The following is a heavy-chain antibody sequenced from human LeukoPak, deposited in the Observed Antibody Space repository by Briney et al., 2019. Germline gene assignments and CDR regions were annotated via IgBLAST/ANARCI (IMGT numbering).Heavy chain of an antibody. D-gene: IGHD1-26*01. CDR1: GVSISTYY. J-gene: IGHJ4*02. V-gene: IGHV4-59*01. CDR2: FSYSGST. Sequence: PSETLSLTCSVSGVSISTYYWIWIRQPPAKGLEWMGFFSYSGSTKYNPSLKSRVTMSVDTSKNQFSLELNSVTAADTAVYYCARVYSGTSYYFDYWGQGTLVTVSS. CDR3: ARVYSGTSYYFDY.